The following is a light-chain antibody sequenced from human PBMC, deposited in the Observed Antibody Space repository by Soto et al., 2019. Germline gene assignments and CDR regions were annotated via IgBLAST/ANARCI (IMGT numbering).Light chain of an antibody. Sequence: DIQMTQSPSSLSASVGDRVTITCRASQGIGNYLTWYQQKPGKVPKLLIYAASTLQSGVPSRFSGSGSGTDFSLIISSLQPEDVATYYCQNYYSAPFTFGPGTKVDIK. J-gene: IGKJ3*01. CDR3: QNYYSAPFT. CDR2: AAS. CDR1: QGIGNY. V-gene: IGKV1-27*01.